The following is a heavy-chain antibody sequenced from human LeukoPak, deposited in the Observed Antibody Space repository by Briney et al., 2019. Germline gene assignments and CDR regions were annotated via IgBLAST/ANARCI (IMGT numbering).Heavy chain of an antibody. V-gene: IGHV4-59*01. CDR3: SLSGDSSGYLDAFDI. Sequence: SETLSPTCTISGVSISSYYWSWIRQPPGKGLEWIGYIYYSGSTNYNASLKSRVTISVDTSKNQFSLKLSSVTAADTAVYYCSLSGDSSGYLDAFDIWGQGTMVTVSS. J-gene: IGHJ3*02. D-gene: IGHD3-22*01. CDR1: GVSISSYY. CDR2: IYYSGST.